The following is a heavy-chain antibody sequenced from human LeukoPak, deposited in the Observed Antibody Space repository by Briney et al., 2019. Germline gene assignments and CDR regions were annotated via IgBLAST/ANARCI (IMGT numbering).Heavy chain of an antibody. CDR2: IDYDGTTT. CDR1: GFTFSSFW. CDR3: ERSRRGDFAH. V-gene: IGHV3-74*01. J-gene: IGHJ4*02. Sequence: GGSLRLSCAASGFTFSSFWMHWVRQAPGKGLVWVSRIDYDGTTTAYADSVKGRFTISRDNAKNTLFLQLNSLRVEDTAVYFCERSRRGDFAHWGQGNLVTVSS. D-gene: IGHD3-10*01.